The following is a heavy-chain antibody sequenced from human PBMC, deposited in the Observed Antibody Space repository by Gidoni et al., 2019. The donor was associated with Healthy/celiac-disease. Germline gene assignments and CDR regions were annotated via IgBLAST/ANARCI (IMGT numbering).Heavy chain of an antibody. J-gene: IGHJ3*02. CDR1: GGTFSSYA. D-gene: IGHD4-17*01. CDR2: IIPIFGTA. Sequence: QVQLVQSGAEVKKPGSSVKVSCKASGGTFSSYAINWVRQAPGLGLEWMGGIIPIFGTANYAQKFQGRVTITADESTSTAYMELSSLRSEDTAVYYCARGSDPTGTTEGRDAFDIWGQGTMVTVSS. V-gene: IGHV1-69*01. CDR3: ARGSDPTGTTEGRDAFDI.